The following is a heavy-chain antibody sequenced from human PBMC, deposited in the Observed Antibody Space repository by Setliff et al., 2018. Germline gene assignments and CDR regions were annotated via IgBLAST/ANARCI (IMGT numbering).Heavy chain of an antibody. CDR2: IYHSGSS. J-gene: IGHJ6*03. V-gene: IGHV4-39*07. D-gene: IGHD6-13*01. CDR3: ARDVEGIAAAGDYYYYYYMDV. Sequence: SETLSLTCTVSGGSISSRSYYWGWIRQPPGKGLEWIGSIYHSGSSYYNPSLRSRVTISVDTSKNQFSLILRSVTAADTAVYYCARDVEGIAAAGDYYYYYYMDVWGKGTTVTVS. CDR1: GGSISSRSYY.